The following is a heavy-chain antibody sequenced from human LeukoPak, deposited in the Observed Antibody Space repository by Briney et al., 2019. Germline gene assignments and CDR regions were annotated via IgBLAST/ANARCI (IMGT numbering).Heavy chain of an antibody. Sequence: GGSLRLSCAASGFTFSSYWMSWVRQAPGKGLEWVANIKQDGSEKYYMDTVKGRFTISRDNAKNSLYLQMNSLRAEDTAVYYCASPGSVGDTGMPDYWGQGTLVTVSS. V-gene: IGHV3-7*01. CDR3: ASPGSVGDTGMPDY. D-gene: IGHD5-18*01. CDR1: GFTFSSYW. J-gene: IGHJ4*02. CDR2: IKQDGSEK.